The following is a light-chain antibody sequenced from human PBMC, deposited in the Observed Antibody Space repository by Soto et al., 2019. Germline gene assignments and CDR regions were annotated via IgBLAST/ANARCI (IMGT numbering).Light chain of an antibody. J-gene: IGKJ4*01. CDR2: GAS. CDR1: QSVGSN. Sequence: EVVMTQSPANLSVSPGVGATLSCRASQSVGSNLAWYQQKPGQAPRLLIYGASTRATGIPVRFSGSGSGTEFTLTISSLQSEDFAVYYCQQYNDWVTFGGGTKVDIK. CDR3: QQYNDWVT. V-gene: IGKV3D-15*01.